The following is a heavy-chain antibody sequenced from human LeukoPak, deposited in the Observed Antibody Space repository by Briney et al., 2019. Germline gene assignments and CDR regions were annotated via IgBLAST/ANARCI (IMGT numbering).Heavy chain of an antibody. V-gene: IGHV3-23*01. J-gene: IGHJ1*01. Sequence: GGSLRLSCAASGFTFGSYGMSWSARLQGRDWNGSHSPNADRTSYADSVEGRFTISRDNPRNTLYMQMNSLRDEDTAVYYCAIMHGYYDGSGYWVQWGQGTLVTVSS. CDR2: SPNADRT. CDR3: AIMHGYYDGSGYWVQ. CDR1: GFTFGSYG. D-gene: IGHD3-22*01.